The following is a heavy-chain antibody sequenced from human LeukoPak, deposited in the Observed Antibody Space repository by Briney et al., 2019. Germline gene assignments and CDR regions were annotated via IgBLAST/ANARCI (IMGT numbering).Heavy chain of an antibody. CDR3: ARTSPPKRYFDY. V-gene: IGHV3-30*04. J-gene: IGHJ4*02. Sequence: GGSLRLSCAASGFTFSSYAMHWVRQAPGKGLEWVAVISYDGSNEYYADSVKGRFTISRDNSKNTLYLQMNSLRAEDTAVYYCARTSPPKRYFDYWGQGTLVTVSS. CDR1: GFTFSSYA. CDR2: ISYDGSNE.